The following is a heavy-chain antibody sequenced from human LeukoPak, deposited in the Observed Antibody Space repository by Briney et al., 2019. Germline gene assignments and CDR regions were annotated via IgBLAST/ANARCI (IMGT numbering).Heavy chain of an antibody. CDR3: ERPRDSSGYSDY. D-gene: IGHD3-22*01. J-gene: IGHJ4*02. V-gene: IGHV3-21*01. Sequence: GGPLRLSCRASGFTFSSYSMNGFPQSPGKALNGVSSIIRSSRYIYYADSVKGRFTISRDNAKNSLYLHIKGLSAEDTALYYCERPRDSSGYSDYWGQGTLVTVSS. CDR1: GFTFSSYS. CDR2: IIRSSRYI.